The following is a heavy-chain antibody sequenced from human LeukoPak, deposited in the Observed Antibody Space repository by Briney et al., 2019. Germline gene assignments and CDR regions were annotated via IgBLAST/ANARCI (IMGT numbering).Heavy chain of an antibody. CDR2: ISYDGSNK. CDR3: ARVNDYGDAYDMDV. Sequence: GGSLRLSCAASGFTFSSYAMHWVRQAPGKGLEWVAVISYDGSNKYYADSVKGRFTISRDNSKNTLYLQMNSLRAEDTAVYYCARVNDYGDAYDMDVWGQGTTVTVSS. D-gene: IGHD4-17*01. J-gene: IGHJ6*02. CDR1: GFTFSSYA. V-gene: IGHV3-30-3*01.